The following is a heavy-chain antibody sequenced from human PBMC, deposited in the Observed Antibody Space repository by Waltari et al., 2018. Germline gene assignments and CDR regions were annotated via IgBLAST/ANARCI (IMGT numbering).Heavy chain of an antibody. V-gene: IGHV4-59*05. CDR2: IYYSGRT. CDR1: GFTFGDYA. Sequence: VQLVESGGGLVQPGRSLRLSCTTSGFTFGDYAMNWVRQAPGKGLEWIVSIYYSGRTYYNPSLKSRVTISVDTSKNQFSLKLISVTAADTAVYYCVSSSNGAFDIWGQGTMVIVSS. CDR3: VSSSNGAFDI. J-gene: IGHJ3*02. D-gene: IGHD6-13*01.